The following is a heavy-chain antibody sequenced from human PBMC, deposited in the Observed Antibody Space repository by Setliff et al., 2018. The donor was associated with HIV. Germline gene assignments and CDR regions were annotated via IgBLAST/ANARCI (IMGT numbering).Heavy chain of an antibody. Sequence: PSETLSLTCRVPGMSISGYYWSWIRQSPGKGLEWIGYIYYTGTTSYNPSLKSRVTIQVDTSNNRFSLNLRSATVADTAVYFCARDHELGAFDLWGQGTMVTVSS. CDR3: ARDHELGAFDL. CDR1: GMSISGYY. CDR2: IYYTGTT. V-gene: IGHV4-59*01. J-gene: IGHJ3*01. D-gene: IGHD1-26*01.